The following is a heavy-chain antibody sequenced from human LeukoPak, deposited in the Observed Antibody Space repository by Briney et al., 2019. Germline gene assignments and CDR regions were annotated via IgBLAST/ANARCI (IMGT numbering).Heavy chain of an antibody. V-gene: IGHV3-21*01. D-gene: IGHD3-10*01. CDR2: ISSSSSYI. CDR3: ARAVITMVRGVISNAFDI. Sequence: GGSLRLSCAASGFTFSSYSMNWVRQAPGKGLEWVSSISSSSSYIYYADSVKGRFTISRDNAKNSLYLQMNSLRAEDTAVYYCARAVITMVRGVISNAFDIWGQGTMVTVSS. CDR1: GFTFSSYS. J-gene: IGHJ3*02.